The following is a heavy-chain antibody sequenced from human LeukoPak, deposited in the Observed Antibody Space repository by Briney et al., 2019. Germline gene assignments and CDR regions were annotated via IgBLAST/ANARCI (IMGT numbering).Heavy chain of an antibody. V-gene: IGHV3-30*18. D-gene: IGHD3-10*01. CDR1: GFTFCRNG. Sequence: SGGSLRLSCAASGFTFCRNGMHWVRQAPDKGLEWVSVISYDGSNKYYADSVKGRFTISRDNSKNTLYLQMNSLRAEDTAVYYCAKDRGPYYFDYWGQGTLVTVSS. J-gene: IGHJ4*02. CDR3: AKDRGPYYFDY. CDR2: ISYDGSNK.